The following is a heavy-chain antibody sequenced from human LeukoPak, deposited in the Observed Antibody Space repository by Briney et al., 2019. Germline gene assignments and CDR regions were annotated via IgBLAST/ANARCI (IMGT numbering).Heavy chain of an antibody. J-gene: IGHJ4*02. CDR2: IWYDGSNK. Sequence: GGSLRLSCAASGFTFSSYGMHWVRQAPGKGLEWVAVIWYDGSNKYYADSVKGRFTISRDNSKNTLYLQMNSLRAEDTAVYYCAKMPVSYSSGWSNFDYWGQGTLVTVSS. CDR3: AKMPVSYSSGWSNFDY. D-gene: IGHD6-19*01. CDR1: GFTFSSYG. V-gene: IGHV3-33*06.